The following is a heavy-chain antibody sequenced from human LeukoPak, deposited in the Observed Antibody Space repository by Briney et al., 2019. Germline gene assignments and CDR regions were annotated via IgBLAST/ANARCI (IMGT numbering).Heavy chain of an antibody. J-gene: IGHJ3*01. CDR3: AKHLGPFDV. D-gene: IGHD3-16*01. CDR2: IGHNGT. V-gene: IGHV3-23*01. Sequence: GGSLRLSCAASGFTFNDFAMTWVRQAPGKGLEWVSSIGHNGTYYANYGKGRFTISRDNSKNMLYLQLNSLRAGDTAMYYCAKHLGPFDVQREGTMVTVSS. CDR1: GFTFNDFA.